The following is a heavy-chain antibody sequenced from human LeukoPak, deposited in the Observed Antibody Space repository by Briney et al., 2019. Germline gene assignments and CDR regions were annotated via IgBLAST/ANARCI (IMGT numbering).Heavy chain of an antibody. J-gene: IGHJ4*02. CDR2: IYYSGST. Sequence: SETLSLTCTVSGGSISSYYWSWIRQPPGKGLEWIGYIYYSGSTNYNPSLKSRVTISVDTSKNQYSLKLSSVTAADTAVYYCAREGGTAARPFDYWGQETLVTVSS. D-gene: IGHD6-6*01. CDR1: GGSISSYY. CDR3: AREGGTAARPFDY. V-gene: IGHV4-59*01.